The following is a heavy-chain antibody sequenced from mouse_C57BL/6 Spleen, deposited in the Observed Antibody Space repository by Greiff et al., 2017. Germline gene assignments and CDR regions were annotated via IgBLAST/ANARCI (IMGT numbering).Heavy chain of an antibody. CDR3: TSSLYYGSSLFAY. V-gene: IGHV6-6*01. J-gene: IGHJ3*01. Sequence: EVKLMESGGGLVQPGGSMKLSCAASGFTFSDAWMDWVRQSPEKGLEWVAEIRNKANNHATYYAESVKGRFTISRDDSKSSVYLQMNSLRAEDTGIYYCTSSLYYGSSLFAYWGQGTLVTVSA. CDR1: GFTFSDAW. CDR2: IRNKANNHAT. D-gene: IGHD1-1*01.